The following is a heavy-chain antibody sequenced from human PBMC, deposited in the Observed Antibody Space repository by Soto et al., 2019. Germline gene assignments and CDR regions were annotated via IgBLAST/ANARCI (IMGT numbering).Heavy chain of an antibody. CDR2: INDRGST. CDR1: GGSFSGNY. V-gene: IGHV4-34*01. J-gene: IGHJ5*02. D-gene: IGHD2-15*01. CDR3: ARAHVGRFDP. Sequence: KPSETLSLTCAVSGGSFSGNYWSLIRQSPEKGLEWIGEINDRGSTNYNPSLKSRVTISVDTSKNHFSLSLRSVTAADTAVYYCARAHVGRFDPWGQGTLVTVSS.